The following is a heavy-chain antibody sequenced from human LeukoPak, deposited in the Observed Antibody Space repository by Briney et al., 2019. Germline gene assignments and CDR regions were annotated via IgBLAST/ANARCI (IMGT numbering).Heavy chain of an antibody. CDR1: GFTFSSYA. Sequence: LGGSLRLSCAASGFTFSSYAMHWVRQAPGKGLEWVAVISYDGSNKYYADSVKGRFTISRDNSKNTLYLQMNSLRAEDTAVYYCAHDAFDIWGQGTMVTVSS. CDR3: AHDAFDI. J-gene: IGHJ3*02. CDR2: ISYDGSNK. V-gene: IGHV3-30-3*01.